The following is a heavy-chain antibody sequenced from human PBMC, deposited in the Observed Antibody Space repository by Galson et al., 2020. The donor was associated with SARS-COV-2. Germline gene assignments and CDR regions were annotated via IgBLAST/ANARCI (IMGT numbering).Heavy chain of an antibody. D-gene: IGHD3-10*01. V-gene: IGHV1-8*01. J-gene: IGHJ4*02. Sequence: ASVKVSCKASGYTFTSFDIHWVRQATGQGLEWMGWVSPISDTTGYEQKFQGRVTMTRNTSISTAYMELSSLRSEDTALYYCVVRLWFGEAFDFWCQGTLVTVSS. CDR3: VVRLWFGEAFDF. CDR2: VSPISDTT. CDR1: GYTFTSFD.